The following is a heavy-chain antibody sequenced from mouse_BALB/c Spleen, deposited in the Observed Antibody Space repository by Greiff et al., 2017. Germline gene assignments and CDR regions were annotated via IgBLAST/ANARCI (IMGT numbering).Heavy chain of an antibody. CDR3: ASLITTVVAPDY. Sequence: EVKLMESGGDLVKPGGSLKLSCAASGFTFSSYGMSWVRQTPDKRLEWVATISSGGSYTYYPDSVKGRFTISRDNAKNTLYLQMSSLKSEDTAMYYCASLITTVVAPDYWGQGTTLTVSS. V-gene: IGHV5-6*01. CDR1: GFTFSSYG. J-gene: IGHJ2*01. CDR2: ISSGGSYT. D-gene: IGHD1-1*01.